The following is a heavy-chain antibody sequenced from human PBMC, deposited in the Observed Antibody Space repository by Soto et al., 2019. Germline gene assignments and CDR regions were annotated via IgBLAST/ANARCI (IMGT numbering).Heavy chain of an antibody. CDR2: IIPILGIA. V-gene: IGHV1-69*02. D-gene: IGHD6-13*01. J-gene: IGHJ3*02. CDR3: ARAIRQQLVPPAFDI. Sequence: SVKVSCKASGGTFSSYTISWVRQAPGQGLEWMGRIIPILGIANYAQKFQGRVTITADKSTSTAYMELSSLRSEDTAVYYCARAIRQQLVPPAFDIWGQGTMVTVSS. CDR1: GGTFSSYT.